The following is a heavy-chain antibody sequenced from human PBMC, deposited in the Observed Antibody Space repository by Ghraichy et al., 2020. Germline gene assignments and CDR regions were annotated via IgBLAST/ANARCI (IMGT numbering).Heavy chain of an antibody. Sequence: SQTLSLTCTVSGGSISSYYWSWIRQPPGKGLEWIGYIYYSGSTNYNPSLKSRVTISVDTSKNQFSLKLSSVTAADTAVYYCARDRYSSGWFDAFDIWGQGTMVTVSS. J-gene: IGHJ3*02. CDR2: IYYSGST. V-gene: IGHV4-59*01. CDR3: ARDRYSSGWFDAFDI. CDR1: GGSISSYY. D-gene: IGHD6-19*01.